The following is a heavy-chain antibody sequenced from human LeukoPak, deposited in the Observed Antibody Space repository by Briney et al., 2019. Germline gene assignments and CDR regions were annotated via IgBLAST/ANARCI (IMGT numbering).Heavy chain of an antibody. CDR1: GYTFTSHD. Sequence: ASVKVSCKASGYTFTSHDINWVRQATGQGLEWMGWMNPNSGNTGYAQKFQGRVTMTTDTSTSTAYMELRSLRSDDTAVYYCARDRAYYYGSGGPPSDYWGQGTLVTVSS. J-gene: IGHJ4*02. CDR3: ARDRAYYYGSGGPPSDY. V-gene: IGHV1-8*01. CDR2: MNPNSGNT. D-gene: IGHD3-10*01.